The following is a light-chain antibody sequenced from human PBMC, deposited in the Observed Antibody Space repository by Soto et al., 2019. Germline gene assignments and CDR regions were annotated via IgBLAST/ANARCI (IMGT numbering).Light chain of an antibody. CDR3: KQYHNWPWA. CDR1: QTVSTN. CDR2: SAA. Sequence: ERVMTQSPATLSVSPWERVSLSCRASQTVSTNLAWYQQKPGQPPMLLLHSAATRATGVPARFGGSGSGTEFTLTISSLQSEDLAVYYCKQYHNWPWAFGQGTKVDIK. V-gene: IGKV3-15*01. J-gene: IGKJ1*01.